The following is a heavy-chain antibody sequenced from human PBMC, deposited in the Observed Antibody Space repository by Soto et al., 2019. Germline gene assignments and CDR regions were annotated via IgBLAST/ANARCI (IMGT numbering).Heavy chain of an antibody. Sequence: QVHLVQSGAEVKKPGSSVNVSCKASGGTFSSYAISWVRQAPGQGLEWMGGIIPIFGTTNYAQKFQGRVTITADETTSTAYMELSSLRSEDTAVYYCTRDRGRRYNDGRGYYYSAYWGQGTLVTVSS. CDR2: IIPIFGTT. J-gene: IGHJ4*02. CDR3: TRDRGRRYNDGRGYYYSAY. V-gene: IGHV1-69*01. D-gene: IGHD3-22*01. CDR1: GGTFSSYA.